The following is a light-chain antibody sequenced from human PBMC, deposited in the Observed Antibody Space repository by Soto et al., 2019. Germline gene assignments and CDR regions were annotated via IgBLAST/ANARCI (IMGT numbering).Light chain of an antibody. CDR2: TAS. Sequence: DIPMTQSPSSLSTSVGDRVTITCRASQSIRSHLNWYQQRPGKAPKLLIYTASSLPSGVPSRFSGSGSGTDFTLTINSLQPEDLGTYYCQQDFNTPYTFGQGTNLEIK. CDR1: QSIRSH. V-gene: IGKV1-39*01. J-gene: IGKJ2*01. CDR3: QQDFNTPYT.